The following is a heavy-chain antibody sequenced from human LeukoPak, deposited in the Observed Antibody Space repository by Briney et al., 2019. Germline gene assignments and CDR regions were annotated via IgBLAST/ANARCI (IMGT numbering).Heavy chain of an antibody. V-gene: IGHV3-74*03. J-gene: IGHJ4*02. CDR2: INRYGSYT. D-gene: IGHD1-1*01. CDR3: ARLLATTGNF. CDR1: GFTFSSYW. Sequence: GGSLRLSCAASGFTFSSYWIHWVRQAPRKGLVLVSLINRYGSYTTYADSVKSRFTTSRDNAKNTLYLQMNSLRAEDTAVYYCARLLATTGNFWGQGTLVTVSS.